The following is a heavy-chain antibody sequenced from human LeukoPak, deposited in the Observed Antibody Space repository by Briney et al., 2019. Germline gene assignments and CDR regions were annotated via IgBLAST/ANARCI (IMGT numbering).Heavy chain of an antibody. CDR3: ARDPRYCSGGSCYSYFDY. V-gene: IGHV3-48*03. D-gene: IGHD2-15*01. Sequence: GGSLRLSCAASGFTFSSYEMNWVRQAPGKGLEWVSYISSSGSTIYYADSVKGRFTISRDNAKNSLYLQMNSLRAEDTAVYYCARDPRYCSGGSCYSYFDYWGQGTLVTVSS. J-gene: IGHJ4*02. CDR1: GFTFSSYE. CDR2: ISSSGSTI.